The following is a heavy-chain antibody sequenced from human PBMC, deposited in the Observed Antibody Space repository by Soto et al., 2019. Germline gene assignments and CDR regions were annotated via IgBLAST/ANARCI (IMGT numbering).Heavy chain of an antibody. CDR3: ASWFGELLRFDY. Sequence: ASVKVSCKASGYTFTSYAISWVRQAPGQGLEWMGGIIPIFGTANYAQKFQGRVTITADESTSTAYMELSSPRSEDTAVYYCASWFGELLRFDYWGQGTRVTVAS. CDR1: GYTFTSYA. D-gene: IGHD3-10*01. J-gene: IGHJ4*02. V-gene: IGHV1-69*13. CDR2: IIPIFGTA.